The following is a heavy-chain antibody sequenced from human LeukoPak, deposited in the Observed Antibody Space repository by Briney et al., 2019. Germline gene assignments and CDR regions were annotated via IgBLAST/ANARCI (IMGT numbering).Heavy chain of an antibody. CDR3: AKYYYYDSSGYLRIDY. J-gene: IGHJ4*02. Sequence: GGSLRLSCAASGFTFSSYAMSWVREAPGKGLELVSAISGSGGSTYYADSVKGRVTISRDNSKNTLYLQMNSLRAEDTAVYYRAKYYYYDSSGYLRIDYWGQGTLVTVSS. CDR1: GFTFSSYA. V-gene: IGHV3-23*01. CDR2: ISGSGGST. D-gene: IGHD3-22*01.